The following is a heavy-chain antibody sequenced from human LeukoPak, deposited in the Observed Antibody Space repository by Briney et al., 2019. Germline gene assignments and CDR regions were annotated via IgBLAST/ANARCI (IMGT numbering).Heavy chain of an antibody. D-gene: IGHD7-27*01. V-gene: IGHV3-74*01. CDR1: GLTFSSYW. J-gene: IGHJ4*02. CDR3: ARSGVSAGLDY. Sequence: PGGSLRLSCAASGLTFSSYWMHWVRQAPGKGLVWVSRINSDGSSTIYADSVKGRFTISRDNAKNTLYLQMNSLRAEDTAVYYCARSGVSAGLDYSGQGTLVTVSS. CDR2: INSDGSST.